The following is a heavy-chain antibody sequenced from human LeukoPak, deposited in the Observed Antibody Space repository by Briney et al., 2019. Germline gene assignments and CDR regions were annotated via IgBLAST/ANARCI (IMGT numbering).Heavy chain of an antibody. CDR1: GFTFSSYA. CDR2: ISYDGSNE. V-gene: IGHV3-30*04. J-gene: IGHJ4*02. CDR3: ARDRALYSSSWYEVDY. D-gene: IGHD6-13*01. Sequence: GGSLRLSCAASGFTFSSYAMHWVRQAPGKGLEWVAVISYDGSNEYYADSVKGRFTISRDNSKNTLYLQMNSLRAEDTAVYYCARDRALYSSSWYEVDYWGQGTLVTVSS.